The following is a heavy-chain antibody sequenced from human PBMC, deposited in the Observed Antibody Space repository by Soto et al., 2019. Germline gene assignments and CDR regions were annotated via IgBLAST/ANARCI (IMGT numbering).Heavy chain of an antibody. CDR1: GYDFNIYW. J-gene: IGHJ5*02. D-gene: IGHD3-10*01. CDR3: AKVGPYDSGSYMFRYKWFGP. V-gene: IGHV5-51*03. CDR2: VYPDDSDT. Sequence: EVQLVQSGAEVKKPGESLMVSCKASGYDFNIYWIGWVRQLPGKGLEWMGVVYPDDSDTIYSPSFQGLVTISVDKSISTAYLQWSSLKASDTAMYYCAKVGPYDSGSYMFRYKWFGPWGPGTLVTVSS.